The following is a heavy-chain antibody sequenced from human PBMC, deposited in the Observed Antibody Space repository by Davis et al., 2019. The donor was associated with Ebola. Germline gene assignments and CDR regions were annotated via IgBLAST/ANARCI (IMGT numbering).Heavy chain of an antibody. D-gene: IGHD1-1*01. V-gene: IGHV3-53*01. CDR1: GFTFSSYS. J-gene: IGHJ6*03. CDR3: WKPGYYYYYYMDV. CDR2: IYSGGST. Sequence: GESLKISCAASGFTFSSYSMNWVRQAPGKGLEWVSVIYSGGSTYYADSVKGRFTISRDNSKNTLYLQMNSLRAEDTAVYYSWKPGYYYYYYMDVWGKGTTVTVSS.